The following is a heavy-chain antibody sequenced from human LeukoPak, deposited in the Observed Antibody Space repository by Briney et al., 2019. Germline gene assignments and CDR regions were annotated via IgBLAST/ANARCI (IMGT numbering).Heavy chain of an antibody. CDR1: GFTFSSYG. CDR2: ISYDGCNN. J-gene: IGHJ6*03. V-gene: IGHV3-30*03. Sequence: GGSLRLSCAASGFTFSSYGMHWVRQAPGKGLGWVAVISYDGCNNYYADSVKGRFTISRDNSKNTLYLQMNSLRAEDTAVYYCARYGGTLGYYMDVWGKGTTVTVSS. D-gene: IGHD4-23*01. CDR3: ARYGGTLGYYMDV.